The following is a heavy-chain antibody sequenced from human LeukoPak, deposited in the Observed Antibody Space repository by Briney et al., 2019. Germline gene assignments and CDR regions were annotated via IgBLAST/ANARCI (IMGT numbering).Heavy chain of an antibody. D-gene: IGHD3-10*01. V-gene: IGHV4-34*01. CDR1: GGSFSGYY. CDR2: INHSGST. J-gene: IGHJ4*02. Sequence: SETLSLTCAVYGGSFSGYYWSWIRQPPGKGLEWIGEINHSGSTNYNPSLKSRVTISVDTSKNQFSLKLSSVTAADTAVYYCARALTEPLLWFGETFDYWGQGTLVTVSS. CDR3: ARALTEPLLWFGETFDY.